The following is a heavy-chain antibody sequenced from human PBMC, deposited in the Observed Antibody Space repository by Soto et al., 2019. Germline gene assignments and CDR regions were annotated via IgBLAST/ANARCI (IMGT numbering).Heavy chain of an antibody. V-gene: IGHV3-21*01. CDR1: GFTFSSYS. CDR2: ISSSSSYI. Sequence: PGGSLRLSCAASGFTFSSYSMNWVRQAPGKGLEWVSSISSSSSYIYYADSVKGRFTISRDNAKNSLYLQMNSLRAEDTAVYYCARDLRYYDSSGRGPFDYWGQGTLVTVSS. CDR3: ARDLRYYDSSGRGPFDY. J-gene: IGHJ4*02. D-gene: IGHD3-22*01.